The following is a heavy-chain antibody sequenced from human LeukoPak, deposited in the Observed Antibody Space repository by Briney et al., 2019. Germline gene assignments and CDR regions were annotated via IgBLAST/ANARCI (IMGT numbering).Heavy chain of an antibody. Sequence: GGSLRLSCAASGFTFSNYGMHWVRQAPGKGLEWVAVISYDGSDKYYADSVKGRFTISRDTSKNTVYLQMNSLRAEDTAVYYCAKHSGLYYFDYWGQGALVTVSS. CDR3: AKHSGLYYFDY. CDR2: ISYDGSDK. D-gene: IGHD3-10*01. V-gene: IGHV3-30*18. CDR1: GFTFSNYG. J-gene: IGHJ4*02.